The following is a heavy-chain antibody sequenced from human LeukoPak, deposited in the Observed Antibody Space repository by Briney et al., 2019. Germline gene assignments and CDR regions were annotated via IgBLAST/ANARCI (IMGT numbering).Heavy chain of an antibody. D-gene: IGHD2-15*01. Sequence: PGGSLRLSCATPRLNLSSHLISSGPQTRAKGVGRVSAMSGSGDSTYYAGSVKGRFTISRDSSKNTLYLQMNSLRPEDTAVYYCAKGSGGGRPYYFDYWGQGTLVTVSS. CDR3: AKGSGGGRPYYFDY. V-gene: IGHV3-23*01. CDR1: RLNLSSHL. CDR2: MSGSGDST. J-gene: IGHJ4*02.